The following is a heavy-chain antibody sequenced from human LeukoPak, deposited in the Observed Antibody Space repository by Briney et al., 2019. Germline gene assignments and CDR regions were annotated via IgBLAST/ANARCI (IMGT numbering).Heavy chain of an antibody. Sequence: PGGSLKLSCAASGFTFSVYWMHWVRQAPGKGLVWVSRISNDGSSTTYADSVKGRFTISRDDAKNTVYLQMNSLRAEDTAVYYCVRDSPTGYYTDHWGQGTLVTVSP. D-gene: IGHD3/OR15-3a*01. CDR1: GFTFSVYW. J-gene: IGHJ4*02. V-gene: IGHV3-74*01. CDR3: VRDSPTGYYTDH. CDR2: ISNDGSST.